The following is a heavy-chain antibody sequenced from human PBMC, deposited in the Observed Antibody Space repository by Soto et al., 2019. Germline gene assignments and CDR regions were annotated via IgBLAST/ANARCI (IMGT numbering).Heavy chain of an antibody. CDR1: GVAITSYY. J-gene: IGHJ4*02. CDR3: ARADSDDYGDAQLDY. CDR2: IYYSGST. D-gene: IGHD4-17*01. V-gene: IGHV4-59*01. Sequence: QVQLQESGPGLVQPSETLSLTCTVSGVAITSYYWYWIRQPPGKGLEWIGYIYYSGSTTYNPALKSRVTLSVDTSKNQFSLKLSSVTAADTAVDYCARADSDDYGDAQLDYWGQGTLVTVSS.